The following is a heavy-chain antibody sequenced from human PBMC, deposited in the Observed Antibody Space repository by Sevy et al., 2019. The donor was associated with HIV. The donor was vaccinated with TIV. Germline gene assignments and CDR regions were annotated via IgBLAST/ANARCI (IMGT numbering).Heavy chain of an antibody. V-gene: IGHV3-33*01. CDR1: GFTFSTYG. CDR2: MWFDGSNT. CDR3: ARDLEFYDYGDYGPAFMPDY. J-gene: IGHJ4*02. D-gene: IGHD4-17*01. Sequence: GGSLRLSCAASGFTFSTYGMHWVRQAPGKGLEWVAVMWFDGSNTYYAESVKGRFTISRDIAKNTLHLQMNSLRAEDTAGYYCARDLEFYDYGDYGPAFMPDYWGQGTLVTVSS.